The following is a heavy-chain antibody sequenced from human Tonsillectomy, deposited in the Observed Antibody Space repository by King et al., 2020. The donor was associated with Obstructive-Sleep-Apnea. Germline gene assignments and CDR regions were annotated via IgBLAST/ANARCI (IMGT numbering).Heavy chain of an antibody. D-gene: IGHD4-23*01. Sequence: QLQESGPGLVKPSETLSLTCTVSGGSISSYYWSWIRQPPGKGLEWIGYISYSGSTNYNPSLKSRVTITVDTSKNQFSLKLSSVTAADTAVYYCAREIGGGSRDYWGQGTLVTVSS. CDR3: AREIGGGSRDY. V-gene: IGHV4-59*01. J-gene: IGHJ4*02. CDR1: GGSISSYY. CDR2: ISYSGST.